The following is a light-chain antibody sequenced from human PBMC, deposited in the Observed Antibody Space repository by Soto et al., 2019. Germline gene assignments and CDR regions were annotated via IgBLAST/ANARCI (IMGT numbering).Light chain of an antibody. CDR1: SSEVGSYNL. CDR3: CSYAGSPYV. J-gene: IGLJ1*01. CDR2: EGS. Sequence: QSVLNQPASVSGSPGQSITISCTGNSSEVGSYNLVSWYQQHPGKAPKPMIYEGSKRPSGVSNRFSGSKSGNTASLTISWLQAEDEADYYCCSYAGSPYVFGTGTKVTVL. V-gene: IGLV2-23*01.